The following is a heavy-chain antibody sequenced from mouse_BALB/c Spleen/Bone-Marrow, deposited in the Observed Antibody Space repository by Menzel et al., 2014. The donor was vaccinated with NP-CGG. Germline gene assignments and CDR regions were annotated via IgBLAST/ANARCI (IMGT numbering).Heavy chain of an antibody. V-gene: IGHV2-6-4*01. CDR1: GFSLSRYN. D-gene: IGHD1-1*01. J-gene: IGHJ2*01. CDR3: ARDYYGIPYYFDY. CDR2: IWHGGST. Sequence: VKLMESGPGLVAPSQSLSITCTVSGFSLSRYNVHWVRQPPGKGLEWLGMIWHGGSTDYNSALKSRLSISKDNSKSQVFLKMNSLQTDDTAMYYCARDYYGIPYYFDYWGKGTTLTVSS.